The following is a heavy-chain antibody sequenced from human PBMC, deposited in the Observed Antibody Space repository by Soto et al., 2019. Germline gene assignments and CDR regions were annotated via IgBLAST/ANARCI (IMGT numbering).Heavy chain of an antibody. CDR2: ISGSGGST. D-gene: IGHD2-21*02. Sequence: GSLRLSCAASGFTFSSYAMSWVRQAPGKGLEWVSAISGSGGSTYYADSVKGRFTISRDNSKNTLYLQMNSLRAEDTAVYYCAKAIAYCGGDCSRYYGMDVWGQGTTVTVSS. V-gene: IGHV3-23*01. CDR1: GFTFSSYA. J-gene: IGHJ6*02. CDR3: AKAIAYCGGDCSRYYGMDV.